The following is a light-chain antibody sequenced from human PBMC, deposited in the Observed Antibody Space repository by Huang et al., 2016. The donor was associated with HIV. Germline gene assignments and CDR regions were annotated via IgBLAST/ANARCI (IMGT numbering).Light chain of an antibody. CDR3: QQYDNLPLT. Sequence: DIQMTQSPSSLSASLGDRVTITCQASQDISNYLNWYQQKSGKAPKLLIYDTSNLKTGCPSRFSGSGSGTDFTFTISSLQPEDIATYYCQQYDNLPLTFGGGTKVEIK. CDR2: DTS. J-gene: IGKJ4*01. V-gene: IGKV1-33*01. CDR1: QDISNY.